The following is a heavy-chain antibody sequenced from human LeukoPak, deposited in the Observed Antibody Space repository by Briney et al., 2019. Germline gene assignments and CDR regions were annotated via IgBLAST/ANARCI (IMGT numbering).Heavy chain of an antibody. J-gene: IGHJ4*02. Sequence: PGGSLRLSCAASGFTFGDYGLSWVRQAPGKGLEWVSGINWNGVSTGFADSVKGRFTISRDNAKNSLNLQMNSLRAEDTALYYCAILTRTPFDSWGQGTQVTVSS. CDR3: AILTRTPFDS. CDR1: GFTFGDYG. CDR2: INWNGVST. D-gene: IGHD1-7*01. V-gene: IGHV3-20*04.